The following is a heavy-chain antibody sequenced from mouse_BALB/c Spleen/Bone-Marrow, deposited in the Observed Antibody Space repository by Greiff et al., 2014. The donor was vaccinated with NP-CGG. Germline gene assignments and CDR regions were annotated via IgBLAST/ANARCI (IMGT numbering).Heavy chain of an antibody. CDR1: GYSFTGYF. Sequence: VQLKESGPDLVKPGASVKLSCKASGYSFTGYFLNWVRQSHGKGLEWIGRINPFNGDTFYSQKFKGKATLTVDKSSTTAHMELLSLTSEDSAVYYCGRWGDGYYYAMDYWGQGTSVTVSS. V-gene: IGHV1-37*01. D-gene: IGHD2-3*01. J-gene: IGHJ4*01. CDR3: GRWGDGYYYAMDY. CDR2: INPFNGDT.